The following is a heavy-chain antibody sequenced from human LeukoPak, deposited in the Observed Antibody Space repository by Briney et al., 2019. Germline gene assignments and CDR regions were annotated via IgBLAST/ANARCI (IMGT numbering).Heavy chain of an antibody. CDR2: INPNSGGT. Sequence: ASVKVSCKASGYTFTSYAMNWVRQAPGQGLEWMGRINPNSGGTNYAQKFQGRVTMTRDTSISTAYMELSRLRSDDTAVYYCARDIAVAGTSGDYWGQGTLVTVSS. J-gene: IGHJ4*02. V-gene: IGHV1-2*06. CDR1: GYTFTSYA. CDR3: ARDIAVAGTSGDY. D-gene: IGHD6-19*01.